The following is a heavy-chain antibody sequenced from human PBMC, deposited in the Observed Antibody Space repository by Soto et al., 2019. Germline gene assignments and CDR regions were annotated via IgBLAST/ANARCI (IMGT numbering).Heavy chain of an antibody. CDR1: GYSFTSYW. J-gene: IGHJ3*02. V-gene: IGHV5-51*01. CDR3: ARHALRGISSSAFDI. CDR2: IYPGDSDT. Sequence: PGESLKISCKGSGYSFTSYWIGWVRQMPGKGLEWMGIIYPGDSDTRYSPSFQGQVTISADKSISTAYLQWSSLKASDTAMYYCARHALRGISSSAFDIWGQGTMVTVSS. D-gene: IGHD3-3*02.